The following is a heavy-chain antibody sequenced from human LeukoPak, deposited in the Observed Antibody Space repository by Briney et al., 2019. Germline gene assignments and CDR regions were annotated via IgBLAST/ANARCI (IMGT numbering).Heavy chain of an antibody. CDR3: ARGLLTMTTVTTGVGY. CDR2: ISWDGGST. V-gene: IGHV3-43*01. D-gene: IGHD4-17*01. J-gene: IGHJ4*02. CDR1: GFTFDDYT. Sequence: GGSLRLSCAASGFTFDDYTMHWVRQAPGKGLEWVSLISWDGGSTYYADSVKGRFTISRDNSKNSLYLQMNSLRAEDTAVYYCARGLLTMTTVTTGVGYWGQGTLVTVSS.